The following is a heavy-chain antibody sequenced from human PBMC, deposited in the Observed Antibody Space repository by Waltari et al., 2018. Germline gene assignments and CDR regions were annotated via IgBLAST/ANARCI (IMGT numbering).Heavy chain of an antibody. CDR1: GYTFSDYG. Sequence: QVQLVQSGAEVKKPGASVKVSCKASGYTFSDYGISWVRQAPGQGLEWMGGIRGNNGHTNHAQKFQSRLIMTKDTSTTTVYMELTSLTSDNTAVYYCARERHRLMEEGYLMALDPWGQGTLVTVSS. D-gene: IGHD3-3*01. CDR3: ARERHRLMEEGYLMALDP. V-gene: IGHV1-18*01. CDR2: IRGNNGHT. J-gene: IGHJ5*02.